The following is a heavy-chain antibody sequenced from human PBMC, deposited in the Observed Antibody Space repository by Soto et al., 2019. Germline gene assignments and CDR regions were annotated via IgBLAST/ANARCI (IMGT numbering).Heavy chain of an antibody. V-gene: IGHV3-30-3*01. CDR2: ISYDGSNK. J-gene: IGHJ3*02. Sequence: QVQLVESGGGVVQPGRSLRLSCAASGFTFSSYAMHWVRQAPGKGLEWVAVISYDGSNKYYADSVKGRFTISRDNSKNPLYLQMNSLRAEDTAVYYCARDGEEVVAATPPSDDAFDIWGQGTMVTVSS. D-gene: IGHD2-15*01. CDR3: ARDGEEVVAATPPSDDAFDI. CDR1: GFTFSSYA.